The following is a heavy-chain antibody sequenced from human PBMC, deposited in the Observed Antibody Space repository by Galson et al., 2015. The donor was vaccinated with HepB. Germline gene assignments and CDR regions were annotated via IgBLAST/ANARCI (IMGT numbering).Heavy chain of an antibody. D-gene: IGHD6-13*01. CDR2: IYPGDSDT. CDR3: ATAYISSYYRTFDF. J-gene: IGHJ3*01. V-gene: IGHV5-51*03. CDR1: GYVFTNHW. Sequence: QSGAEVKKPGESLRISCKGSGYVFTNHWIGWVRQMPGKGLEWMGIIYPGDSDTRYSPSFQGQVSISVDKSINTAYLQWSSLKASDTAMYYCATAYISSYYRTFDFWGQGTMVTVSS.